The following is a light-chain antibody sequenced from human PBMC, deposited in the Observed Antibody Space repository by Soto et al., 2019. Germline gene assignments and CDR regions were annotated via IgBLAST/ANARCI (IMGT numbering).Light chain of an antibody. CDR3: QQHNNWPPWT. J-gene: IGKJ1*01. Sequence: EIVMTQSPATLSVSPGERATLSCRASQSVSSNLAWYQQKPGQAPRLLIYGASTRAPGIPARFSGSGSGTEFTLTNSSLQSGDFAVYYCQQHNNWPPWTFGQGTRVEIK. V-gene: IGKV3-15*01. CDR1: QSVSSN. CDR2: GAS.